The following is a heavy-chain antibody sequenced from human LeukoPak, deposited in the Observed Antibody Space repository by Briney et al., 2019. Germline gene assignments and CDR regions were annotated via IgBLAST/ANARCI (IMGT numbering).Heavy chain of an antibody. Sequence: GGSLRLSCAASGFTFSGYAMSWVRQAPGKGLEWVSAISGSGGSTYYADSVKGRFTISRDNSKNTLYLQMNSLRAEDTAVYYCAKPGWRGGYEYYFDYWGQGTLVTVSS. D-gene: IGHD5-12*01. CDR1: GFTFSGYA. V-gene: IGHV3-23*01. CDR3: AKPGWRGGYEYYFDY. J-gene: IGHJ4*02. CDR2: ISGSGGST.